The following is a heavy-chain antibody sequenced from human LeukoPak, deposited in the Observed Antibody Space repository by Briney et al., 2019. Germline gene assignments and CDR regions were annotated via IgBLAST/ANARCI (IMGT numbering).Heavy chain of an antibody. J-gene: IGHJ4*02. Sequence: ASVKVSCKASGYTFTGYYMHWVRQAPGQGLEWMGWINPNSGGTNYAQKFQGRVTMTRDTSISTAYMELSRLRSDDSAVYYCARDHFYLSVETALDYWGQGTLVTVSS. V-gene: IGHV1-2*02. CDR1: GYTFTGYY. D-gene: IGHD3-3*02. CDR3: ARDHFYLSVETALDY. CDR2: INPNSGGT.